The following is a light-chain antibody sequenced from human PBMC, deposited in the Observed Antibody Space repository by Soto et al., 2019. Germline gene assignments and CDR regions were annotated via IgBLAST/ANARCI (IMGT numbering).Light chain of an antibody. Sequence: DIQMRQSQSWLSSCMGYRVTVSCLASQSIYIYLNWYQQKPGKAPKLLIYAASSLQSGVPSRFSGSGSGTDFTLTISSLQPEAFATYYCQQSYSTPRTFGQGTKVDI. V-gene: IGKV1-39*01. J-gene: IGKJ1*01. CDR2: AAS. CDR1: QSIYIY. CDR3: QQSYSTPRT.